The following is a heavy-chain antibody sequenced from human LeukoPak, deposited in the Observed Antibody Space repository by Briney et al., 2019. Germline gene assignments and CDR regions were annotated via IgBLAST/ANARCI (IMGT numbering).Heavy chain of an antibody. Sequence: PGGSLRLSCAASGFTFSGYALNWVRQAPGKGPEWVANIKPDGSEKFYVDSVKGRFTVSRDNAKNLLYLQMNSLRAEDTAVYYCARDRGSVASGWYPKDHDAFDIWGQGTMVTVSS. CDR1: GFTFSGYA. D-gene: IGHD6-19*01. CDR2: IKPDGSEK. J-gene: IGHJ3*02. CDR3: ARDRGSVASGWYPKDHDAFDI. V-gene: IGHV3-7*01.